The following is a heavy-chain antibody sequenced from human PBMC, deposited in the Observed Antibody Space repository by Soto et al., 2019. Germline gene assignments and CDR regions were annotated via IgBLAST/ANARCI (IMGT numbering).Heavy chain of an antibody. Sequence: QVQLQESGPGLVKPSQTLPLTCTVSGASISSGDYYWSWIRQPPGKGLEWIGYISYSGSSHYNPSLKSRVTISVDTSKNQFSLSLNSVTAADTPVYYCASSEKYYYAPGINRGQGGLDMVSS. CDR3: ASSEKYYYAPGIN. V-gene: IGHV4-30-4*01. CDR1: GASISSGDYY. D-gene: IGHD3-10*01. CDR2: ISYSGSS. J-gene: IGHJ4*02.